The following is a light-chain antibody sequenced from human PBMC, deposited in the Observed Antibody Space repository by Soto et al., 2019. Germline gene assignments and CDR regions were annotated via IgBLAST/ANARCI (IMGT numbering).Light chain of an antibody. Sequence: QSALTQPASVSGSPGQSITISCTGTSSDVGGYNYVSWYQQHPGKAPKIMIYEVGHRPSGVSNRFSGSKSGYTASLTISGLQAEDEADYYCSSYTSSSTLVFGTGTKQTVL. CDR1: SSDVGGYNY. CDR2: EVG. J-gene: IGLJ1*01. V-gene: IGLV2-14*01. CDR3: SSYTSSSTLV.